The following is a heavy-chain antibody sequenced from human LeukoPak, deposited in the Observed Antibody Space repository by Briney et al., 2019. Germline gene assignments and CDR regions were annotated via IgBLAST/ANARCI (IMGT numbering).Heavy chain of an antibody. J-gene: IGHJ6*03. Sequence: ASETLSLTCAVSGAAINSGSYYWTWIRQPAGKGLEWIGRILTTGSANYNPSLKSRVSISLDTSKKQFSLNLTSVTAADTAVYFCARELVAPRPHNDYYFYMDVWGKGTTVTVSS. CDR1: GAAINSGSYY. V-gene: IGHV4-61*02. D-gene: IGHD5-12*01. CDR3: ARELVAPRPHNDYYFYMDV. CDR2: ILTTGSA.